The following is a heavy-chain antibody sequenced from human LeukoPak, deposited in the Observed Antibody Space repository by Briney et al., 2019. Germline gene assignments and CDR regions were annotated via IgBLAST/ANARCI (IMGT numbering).Heavy chain of an antibody. Sequence: PGGSLRLSCAASGFNFSSHWMSWVRQAPGKGLEWVARVKSRSAGETTDYAAPVKGRFTISRDDSKNTLYLQMNSLKTEDTAVYYCTLIQGWGSGSYYRDFWGQGTLVTVSS. V-gene: IGHV3-15*01. CDR3: TLIQGWGSGSYYRDF. CDR2: VKSRSAGETT. CDR1: GFNFSSHW. J-gene: IGHJ4*02. D-gene: IGHD3-10*01.